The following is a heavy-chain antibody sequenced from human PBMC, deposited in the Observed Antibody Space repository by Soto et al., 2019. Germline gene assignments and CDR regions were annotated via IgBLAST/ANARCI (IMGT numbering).Heavy chain of an antibody. Sequence: PSETLSLTCSVSGASITSYYWSWIRQSAGGGLEWMGRINTDGLSTYSPSFKSRLTMSLDTSKNQVSLRLISVTAADTAVYFCARVPVAVAATEDYYGLDVWGQGTTVTVSS. D-gene: IGHD2-15*01. V-gene: IGHV4-4*07. CDR2: INTDGLS. J-gene: IGHJ6*02. CDR3: ARVPVAVAATEDYYGLDV. CDR1: GASITSYY.